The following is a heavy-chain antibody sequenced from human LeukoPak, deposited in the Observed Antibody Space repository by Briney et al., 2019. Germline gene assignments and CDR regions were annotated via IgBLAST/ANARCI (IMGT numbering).Heavy chain of an antibody. J-gene: IGHJ4*02. D-gene: IGHD3-10*01. CDR2: IKQDGSEK. V-gene: IGHV3-7*01. CDR3: ARSGSSMVY. CDR1: GFSFRTYW. Sequence: GGSLRLSCAASGFSFRTYWMSWVRQAPGKGLEWVANIKQDGSEKNYLDSVKGRFTISRDNAKNSLDLQMNSLRAEDTAVYYCARSGSSMVYWGQGTLVTVSS.